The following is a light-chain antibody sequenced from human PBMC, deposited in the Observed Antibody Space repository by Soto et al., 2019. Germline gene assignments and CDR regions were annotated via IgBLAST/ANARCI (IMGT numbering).Light chain of an antibody. Sequence: QSALIQPPSASGSPGQSVTISCTGTRRDIGGYDFVSWYQQLPGKAPKLMISEVSKRPSGVPDRFSGSKSGNTASLTISGLQTDDEADYYCCSFAGGTNLVFGTGTKLTVL. J-gene: IGLJ1*01. CDR2: EVS. V-gene: IGLV2-8*01. CDR1: RRDIGGYDF. CDR3: CSFAGGTNLV.